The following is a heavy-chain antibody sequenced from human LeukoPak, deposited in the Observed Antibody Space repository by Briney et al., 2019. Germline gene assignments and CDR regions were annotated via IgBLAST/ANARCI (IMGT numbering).Heavy chain of an antibody. J-gene: IGHJ4*02. D-gene: IGHD6-6*01. CDR2: INPNSGGT. CDR3: ARFFARKNSSSSWGYYFDY. CDR1: GYTFTGYY. V-gene: IGHV1-2*06. Sequence: ASVKVSCKASGYTFTGYYMHWVRQAPGQGLEWMGRINPNSGGTNYAQKFQGRVTMTRDTSISTAYMELSRLRSDDTAVYYCARFFARKNSSSSWGYYFDYWGQGTLVTVSS.